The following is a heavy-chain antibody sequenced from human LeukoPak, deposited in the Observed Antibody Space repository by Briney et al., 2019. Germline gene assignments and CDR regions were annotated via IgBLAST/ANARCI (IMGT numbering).Heavy chain of an antibody. Sequence: PGGSLRLSCAASGFTFSRFWMSWVRQAPGKGLEWVANINQAGSEKYYVDSVKGRFTISGDNAKNSLYLLMNSLRAEDTAVYYCASASPAADYWGQGTLVTVSS. CDR2: INQAGSEK. D-gene: IGHD2-2*01. J-gene: IGHJ4*02. V-gene: IGHV3-7*01. CDR1: GFTFSRFW. CDR3: ASASPAADY.